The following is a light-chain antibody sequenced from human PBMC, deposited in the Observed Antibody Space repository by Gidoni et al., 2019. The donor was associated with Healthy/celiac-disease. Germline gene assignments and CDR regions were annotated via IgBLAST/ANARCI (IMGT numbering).Light chain of an antibody. CDR1: TGAVPSGHY. V-gene: IGLV7-46*01. Sequence: QAVVTPDPSLTVSPGGTVTLTCGSSTGAVPSGHYPYWFQQKPGQAPRTLIDDTSNKHSWTPARFSGSLLGGKAALTLSGAQPEDEAEYYCLLSYSGARVFGGGTKLTVL. J-gene: IGLJ3*02. CDR3: LLSYSGARV. CDR2: DTS.